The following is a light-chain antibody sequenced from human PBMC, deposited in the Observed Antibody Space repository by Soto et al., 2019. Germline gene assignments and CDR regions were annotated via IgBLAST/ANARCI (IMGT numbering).Light chain of an antibody. CDR2: DAS. V-gene: IGKV3-11*01. CDR1: QSVSSY. Sequence: EIVLTQSPVTLSLSPRERATLSCRASQSVSSYLAWYQQKPGQAPRLLIYDASNRATGIPARFSGSGSGTDFTLTISSLEPEDFAVYSCQQYNDWPLNCGGGTKVDIK. J-gene: IGKJ4*01. CDR3: QQYNDWPLN.